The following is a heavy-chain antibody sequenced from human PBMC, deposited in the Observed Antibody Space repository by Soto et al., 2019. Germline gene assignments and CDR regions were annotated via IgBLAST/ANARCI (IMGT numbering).Heavy chain of an antibody. CDR2: ISSSGSTI. CDR3: ATAPAANGYDIDY. V-gene: IGHV3-11*04. D-gene: IGHD3-9*01. J-gene: IGHJ4*02. CDR1: GFTFSDYY. Sequence: QVQLVESGGGLVKPGGSLRLSCAASGFTFSDYYMSWIRQAPGKGLEWVSYISSSGSTIHYAVSVKGRFTISRDNAKNSLYLQMNSLRDEDTAVYYCATAPAANGYDIDYWGQGTLVTVSS.